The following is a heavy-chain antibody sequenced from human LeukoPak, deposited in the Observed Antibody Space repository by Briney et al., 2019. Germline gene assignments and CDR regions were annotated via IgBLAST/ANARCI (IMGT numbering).Heavy chain of an antibody. CDR1: GFTVSSNY. CDR3: ARIVAGGGFDI. CDR2: IYSGGST. Sequence: GESLRLSCAASGFTVSSNYMTWVRQAPGKGLEWVSVIYSGGSTYYADSVKGRFTISRDNSKNTLYLQMNSLRAEDTAVYYCARIVAGGGFDIWGQGTMVTVSS. V-gene: IGHV3-66*01. J-gene: IGHJ3*02. D-gene: IGHD1-26*01.